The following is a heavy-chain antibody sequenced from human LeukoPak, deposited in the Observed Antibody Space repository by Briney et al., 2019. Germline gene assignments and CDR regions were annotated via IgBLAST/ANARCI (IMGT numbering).Heavy chain of an antibody. CDR1: GGSFSGYY. Sequence: SETLSLTCAVYGGSFSGYYWSWIRQPPGKGLEWIGEINHSGSTNYNPSLKSRVTISVDTSKNQFSLKLSSVTAADTAVYYCATMGSTPPGAFDIWGQGTMVTVSS. CDR3: ATMGSTPPGAFDI. CDR2: INHSGST. V-gene: IGHV4-34*01. J-gene: IGHJ3*02. D-gene: IGHD2-2*01.